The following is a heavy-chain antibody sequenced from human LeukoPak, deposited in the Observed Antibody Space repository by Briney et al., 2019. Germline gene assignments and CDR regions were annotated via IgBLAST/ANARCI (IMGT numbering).Heavy chain of an antibody. CDR2: IWSDGSNK. J-gene: IGHJ6*02. CDR1: GFTLSSHG. Sequence: GRSLRLSCAASGFTLSSHGMHWVRQAPGKGLEWVAVIWSDGSNKYYADSMKGRFTISRDNSKNTLYLQMNSLRAEDTAVYYCARGHDSSGYYSRYYYYGMDVWGQGTTVTVSS. CDR3: ARGHDSSGYYSRYYYYGMDV. D-gene: IGHD3-22*01. V-gene: IGHV3-33*01.